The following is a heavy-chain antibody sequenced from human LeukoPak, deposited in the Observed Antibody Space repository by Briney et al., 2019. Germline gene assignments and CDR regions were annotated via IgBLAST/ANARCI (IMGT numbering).Heavy chain of an antibody. CDR2: INHSGST. CDR1: GGSFSGYY. CDR3: ASGRGYGSGSYYAPLGY. J-gene: IGHJ4*02. D-gene: IGHD3-10*01. Sequence: PSEPLSLTCAVYGGSFSGYYWSWLRQPPGKGLEWVWEINHSGSTNYNPSLKSRVAISVGTFQKQFSSKLSSVTAADTAVYYCASGRGYGSGSYYAPLGYWGQGTLVTVSS. V-gene: IGHV4-34*01.